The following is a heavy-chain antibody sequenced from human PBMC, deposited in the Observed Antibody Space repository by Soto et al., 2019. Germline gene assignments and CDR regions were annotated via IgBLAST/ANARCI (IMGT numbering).Heavy chain of an antibody. CDR3: ARDRQTYCSGGSCYPPAPGY. V-gene: IGHV3-30-3*01. CDR1: GLTFSSYA. J-gene: IGHJ4*02. CDR2: ISYDGSNK. Sequence: RGGALRGSCAASGLTFSSYAMHWVRQAPGKGLEWVAVISYDGSNKYYAGSVKGRFTISRDNSKNTLYLQMNSLRAEDTAVYYCARDRQTYCSGGSCYPPAPGYWGQGTLVTVSS. D-gene: IGHD2-15*01.